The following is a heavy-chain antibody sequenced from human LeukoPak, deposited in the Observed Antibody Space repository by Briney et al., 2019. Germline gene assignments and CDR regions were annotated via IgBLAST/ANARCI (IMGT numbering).Heavy chain of an antibody. CDR3: AKVKYYYDSSGYPADY. J-gene: IGHJ4*02. Sequence: GGSLRLSCAASGFTFSGYAMSWVRQAPGKGLKWVSTISDSGGSTYYADSVKGRFTISRDNSKNKLYLQMNSLRAEDTAVYYCAKVKYYYDSSGYPADYWGQGTLVTVPS. CDR2: ISDSGGST. CDR1: GFTFSGYA. D-gene: IGHD3-22*01. V-gene: IGHV3-23*01.